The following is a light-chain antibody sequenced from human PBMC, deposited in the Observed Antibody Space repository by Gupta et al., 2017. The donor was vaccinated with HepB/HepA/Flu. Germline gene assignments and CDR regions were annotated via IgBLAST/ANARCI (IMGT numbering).Light chain of an antibody. V-gene: IGKV3-11*01. Sequence: EIVLTQSPATLSLSPGERATLSCRASQSVSSYLAWYQQKHGQAPRLLIYDASNRATGIPARFSGSGSGTDFTLTISSLEPEDFAFYYCQQRSNWPPNTFGQGTRLEIK. CDR1: QSVSSY. J-gene: IGKJ5*01. CDR2: DAS. CDR3: QQRSNWPPNT.